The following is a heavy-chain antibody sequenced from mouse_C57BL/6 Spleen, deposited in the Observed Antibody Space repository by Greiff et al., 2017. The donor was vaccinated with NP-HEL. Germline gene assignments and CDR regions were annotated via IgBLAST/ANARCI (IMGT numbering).Heavy chain of an antibody. CDR1: GFTFSSYA. CDR3: ARASLWDGGAWFAY. Sequence: EVKLEESGGGLVKPGGSLKLSCAASGFTFSSYAMSWVRQTPEKRLEWVATISDGGSYTYYPDNVKGRFTISRDNAKNNLYLQMSHLKSEDTAMYYCARASLWDGGAWFAYWGQGTLVTVSA. V-gene: IGHV5-4*03. D-gene: IGHD4-1*01. CDR2: ISDGGSYT. J-gene: IGHJ3*01.